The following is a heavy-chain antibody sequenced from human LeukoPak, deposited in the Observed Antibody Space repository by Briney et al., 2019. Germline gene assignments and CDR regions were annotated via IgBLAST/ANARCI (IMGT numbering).Heavy chain of an antibody. CDR3: ARQGYSDFSSRPFGY. V-gene: IGHV4-39*01. D-gene: IGHD1-26*01. Sequence: NSSETLSLTCTVSGGSISSSGYCWGWIRQPPGKGLEWIGSIYYSGSTYYNPSLKSRVTISVDTSKNQFSLRLNSVNAADTAVFYCARQGYSDFSSRPFGYWGQGTLVTVSS. J-gene: IGHJ4*02. CDR2: IYYSGST. CDR1: GGSISSSGYC.